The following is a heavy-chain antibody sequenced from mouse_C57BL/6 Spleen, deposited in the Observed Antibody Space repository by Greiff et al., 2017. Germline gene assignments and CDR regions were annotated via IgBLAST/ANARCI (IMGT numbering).Heavy chain of an antibody. CDR2: IYPGAGAT. J-gene: IGHJ1*03. Sequence: VQLQQSGPELVKPGASVKISCKASGYAFSSSWMNWVKQRPGKGLEWIGRIYPGAGATKYNGQFKGKATLTADKSSSTAYMQLSSLTAEDAAVYVCASRESRPCYFDVWGTGTTVTVSA. CDR3: ASRESRPCYFDV. CDR1: GYAFSSSW. D-gene: IGHD3-3*01. V-gene: IGHV1-82*01.